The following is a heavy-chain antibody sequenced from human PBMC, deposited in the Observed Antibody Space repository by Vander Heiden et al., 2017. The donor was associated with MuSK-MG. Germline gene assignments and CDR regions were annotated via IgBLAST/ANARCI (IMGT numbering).Heavy chain of an antibody. CDR1: GGSFSGYY. Sequence: QVQLQQWGAGLLKPSETLSLTCAVHGGSFSGYYWGWIRQPPGKGLEWIGEINHSGRTNYNPSLKSRVTISVDTSKNQFSLKLSSVTAADTAVYYCARVRTYDYGSGSYKAGCFDYWGQGTLVTVSS. CDR2: INHSGRT. D-gene: IGHD3-10*01. V-gene: IGHV4-34*01. J-gene: IGHJ4*02. CDR3: ARVRTYDYGSGSYKAGCFDY.